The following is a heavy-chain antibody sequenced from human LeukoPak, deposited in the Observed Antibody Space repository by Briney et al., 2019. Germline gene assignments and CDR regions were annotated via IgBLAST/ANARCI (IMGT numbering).Heavy chain of an antibody. Sequence: SGGSLRLSCAASGFNLSTYAMHWVRQAPGKGLEWVAVISHDGGNKYHADSVKGRFTISRDNSKNTLYLQMNSLRAEDTAVYYCAKGRTGYSYGLFDYWGQGTLVTVSS. CDR3: AKGRTGYSYGLFDY. CDR2: ISHDGGNK. V-gene: IGHV3-30*04. J-gene: IGHJ4*02. CDR1: GFNLSTYA. D-gene: IGHD5-18*01.